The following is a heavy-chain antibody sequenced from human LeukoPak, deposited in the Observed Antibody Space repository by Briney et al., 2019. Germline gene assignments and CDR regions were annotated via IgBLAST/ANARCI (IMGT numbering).Heavy chain of an antibody. D-gene: IGHD3-10*01. CDR3: ARDGYGSGSSDY. J-gene: IGHJ4*02. CDR1: GFTFSSYD. Sequence: GGSLRLSCAASGFTFSSYDIHWVRQPPGKGLEWVSTITSAGDTYSPDSVKGRFTVFRENAKKSLYLQMNSLRAGDTAVYYCARDGYGSGSSDYWGQGTLVTVSS. CDR2: ITSAGDT. V-gene: IGHV3-13*01.